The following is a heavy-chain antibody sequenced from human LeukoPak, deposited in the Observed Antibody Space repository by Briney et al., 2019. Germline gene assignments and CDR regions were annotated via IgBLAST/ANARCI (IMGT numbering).Heavy chain of an antibody. CDR1: GGSINTAYYY. J-gene: IGHJ4*02. CDR3: ARGPVTYYYDSSGYYYGY. Sequence: PSETLSLTCTVSGGSINTAYYYWSWIRQPPGKGLEWIGEINHSGSTNYNPSLKSRVTISVDTSKNQFSLKLSSVTAADTAVYYCARGPVTYYYDSSGYYYGYWGQGTLVTVSS. CDR2: INHSGST. V-gene: IGHV4-34*01. D-gene: IGHD3-22*01.